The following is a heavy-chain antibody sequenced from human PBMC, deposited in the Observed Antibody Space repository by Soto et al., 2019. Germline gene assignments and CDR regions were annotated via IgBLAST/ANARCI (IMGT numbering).Heavy chain of an antibody. Sequence: GGSLRLSCAASGFTFSAYAMNWVRQAPGKGLEWVSAISGSGGSTYYADSVKGRFTISRDNSKNTLYLQMNSLRAEDTAVYYCAKYPKKAPTDYFDYWGQGTLVTVSS. CDR3: AKYPKKAPTDYFDY. CDR2: ISGSGGST. J-gene: IGHJ4*02. V-gene: IGHV3-23*01. CDR1: GFTFSAYA.